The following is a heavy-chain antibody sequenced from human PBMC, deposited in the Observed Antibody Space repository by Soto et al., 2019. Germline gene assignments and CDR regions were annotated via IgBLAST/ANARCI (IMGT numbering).Heavy chain of an antibody. D-gene: IGHD3-22*01. J-gene: IGHJ5*01. Sequence: ASVKVSCKASGYSFTSYYMHWVRRAPGQGLEWMGIINPSGGSTSYAQKFQGRVTITRDTSTSTVYMELSSLRSGDTAVYYCARDSGPSIGYYPYCFESWGQGSRVTVSS. V-gene: IGHV1-46*01. CDR3: ARDSGPSIGYYPYCFES. CDR1: GYSFTSYY. CDR2: INPSGGST.